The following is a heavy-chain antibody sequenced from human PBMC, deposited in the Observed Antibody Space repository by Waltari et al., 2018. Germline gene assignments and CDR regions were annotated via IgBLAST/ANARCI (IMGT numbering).Heavy chain of an antibody. CDR2: FDPEHGEN. CDR1: GYNLTYSS. CDR3: ARDEMHRTTWYHF. J-gene: IGHJ4*02. D-gene: IGHD6-13*01. V-gene: IGHV1-24*01. Sequence: QVQLVQSGAEVKKPGASVKVSCKVSGYNLTYSSIHWVRQAPGEGLEWMGGFDPEHGENIYAQKFQSRVTMTEDTSTDTAYMELSSLRSEDTAVYYCARDEMHRTTWYHFWGQGTQVTVSS.